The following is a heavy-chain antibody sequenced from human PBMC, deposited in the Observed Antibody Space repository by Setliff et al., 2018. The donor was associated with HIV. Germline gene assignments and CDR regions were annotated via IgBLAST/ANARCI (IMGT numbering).Heavy chain of an antibody. Sequence: ASVKVSCKASGYTFTSYGISWVRQAPGQGLEWMGWISVYNGNTNYAQKVQGRVTMTTDTSTSTAYVELTRLRSEDTAVYYCARTLGYCSGGSCYLDYWGQGTRVTVSS. J-gene: IGHJ4*02. CDR1: GYTFTSYG. D-gene: IGHD2-15*01. CDR2: ISVYNGNT. CDR3: ARTLGYCSGGSCYLDY. V-gene: IGHV1-18*01.